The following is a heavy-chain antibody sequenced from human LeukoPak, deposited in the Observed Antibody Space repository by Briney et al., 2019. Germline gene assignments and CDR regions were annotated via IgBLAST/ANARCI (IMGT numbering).Heavy chain of an antibody. CDR3: ARPRTYYYGSGSPDAFDI. J-gene: IGHJ3*02. CDR1: GYIFTSYW. V-gene: IGHV5-51*01. CDR2: IYPGDSDT. D-gene: IGHD3-10*01. Sequence: GESLKISCKGSGYIFTSYWIGWVRQMPGKGLEWMGIIYPGDSDTRYSPSLQGQVTISADKSISTAYLQWSSLKASDTAMYYCARPRTYYYGSGSPDAFDIWGQGTMVTVSS.